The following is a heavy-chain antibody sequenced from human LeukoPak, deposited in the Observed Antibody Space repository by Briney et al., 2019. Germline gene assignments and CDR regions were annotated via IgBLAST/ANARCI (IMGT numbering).Heavy chain of an antibody. Sequence: PGGSLRLSCAASGFTFSDYAMHWVRQAPGKGLDWVAVIWYGGNIKYYADSVKGRFTISRDNSKNTLYLQMNSLRAEDTAVYYCARERQWMVFDYWGQRTLVTVS. V-gene: IGHV3-33*01. CDR2: IWYGGNIK. CDR1: GFTFSDYA. D-gene: IGHD6-19*01. CDR3: ARERQWMVFDY. J-gene: IGHJ4*02.